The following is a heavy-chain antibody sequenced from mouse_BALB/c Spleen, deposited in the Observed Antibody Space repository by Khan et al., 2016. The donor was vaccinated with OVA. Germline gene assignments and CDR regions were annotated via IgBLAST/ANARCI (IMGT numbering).Heavy chain of an antibody. CDR3: SRGNYYGNALDY. Sequence: EVQLQESGPGLVKPSQSLSLTCTVNGYSITSNYAWNWIRQFPGNKLEWMGYISYSGSTNYNPSLKSRLSITRDTSKNQFFLLLHSVTTEDSATYYWSRGNYYGNALDYWGQGTSVTVSS. J-gene: IGHJ4*01. CDR2: ISYSGST. V-gene: IGHV3-2*02. CDR1: GYSITSNYA. D-gene: IGHD1-1*01.